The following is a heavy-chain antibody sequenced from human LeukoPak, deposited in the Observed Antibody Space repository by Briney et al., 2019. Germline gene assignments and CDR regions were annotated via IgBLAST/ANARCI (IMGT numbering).Heavy chain of an antibody. CDR2: ISSSSSTI. CDR1: GFTFSSYI. D-gene: IGHD3-9*01. J-gene: IGHJ4*02. Sequence: PGGSLRLSCAASGFTFSSYIMSWVRQAPGKGLEWVSYISSSSSTIYHADSVKGRFTISRDNAKNSLYLQMNSLRAEDTAVYYCARDGVILTAYSMDYWGQGTLVTVSS. V-gene: IGHV3-48*04. CDR3: ARDGVILTAYSMDY.